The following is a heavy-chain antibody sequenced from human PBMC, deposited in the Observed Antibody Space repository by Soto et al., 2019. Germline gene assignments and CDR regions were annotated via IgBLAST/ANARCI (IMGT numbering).Heavy chain of an antibody. CDR3: AKNDGGYNSFPDH. CDR2: ISSSSSYI. V-gene: IGHV3-21*04. J-gene: IGHJ4*02. CDR1: GFTFSSYS. Sequence: GGSLSPSCTAPGFTFSSYSMNGVRKAPGKGLEWVSSISSSSSYIYYADSVKGRFTISRDNAKNTLYLQMNSLRAEDTAVYYCAKNDGGYNSFPDHWGQGTLVTVSS. D-gene: IGHD3-22*01.